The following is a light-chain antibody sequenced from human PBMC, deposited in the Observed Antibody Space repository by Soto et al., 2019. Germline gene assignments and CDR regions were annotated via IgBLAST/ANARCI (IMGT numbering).Light chain of an antibody. CDR3: QQSYSSPPT. CDR2: DAS. Sequence: DIQMTQSPSTLSASVLDRVTIPSRASQSISIWLALYQQKPAKAPKLLIYDASSLETGVPPRFSGSRSAPDFTPPISSLQPEDFATYYGQQSYSSPPTFGQGTKVDIK. CDR1: QSISIW. J-gene: IGKJ1*01. V-gene: IGKV1-39*01.